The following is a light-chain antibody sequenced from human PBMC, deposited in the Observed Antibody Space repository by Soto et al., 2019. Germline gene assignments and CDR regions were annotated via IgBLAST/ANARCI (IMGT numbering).Light chain of an antibody. CDR3: QQRNDWPPYT. V-gene: IGKV3-11*01. CDR1: QSVSNY. CDR2: DAS. Sequence: EIVLTQSPATLSLSPGERATLSCRASQSVSNYLAWYQHKPGQAPRLLIYDASNRATGIPARFSGSGSGTDFTPTISSLEPEEFAGYYCQQRNDWPPYTFGQGTKLEIK. J-gene: IGKJ2*01.